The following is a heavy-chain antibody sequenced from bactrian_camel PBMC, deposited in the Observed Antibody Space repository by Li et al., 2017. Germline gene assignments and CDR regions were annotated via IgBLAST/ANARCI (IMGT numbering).Heavy chain of an antibody. CDR2: ISSDGERI. V-gene: IGHV3S6*01. J-gene: IGHJ6*01. CDR1: GFTFSSYW. Sequence: HVQLVESGGGLVQPGGSLRISCAASGFTFSSYWMTWVRQAPGKGLEWVSSISSDGERIYYADSVKGRFTVSQDNAKNAVYLQMNNLKPEDTAMYYCATTLAWGCSINARFLGPGDPGHRL. D-gene: IGHD1*01. CDR3: ATTLAWGCSINARF.